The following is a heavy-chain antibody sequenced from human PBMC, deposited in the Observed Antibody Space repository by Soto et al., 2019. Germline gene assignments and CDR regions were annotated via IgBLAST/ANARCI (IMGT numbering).Heavy chain of an antibody. V-gene: IGHV3-64*02. CDR2: ISGNGIST. J-gene: IGHJ4*02. CDR1: GFTFSNYP. D-gene: IGHD3-16*01. Sequence: GGSLILSCAASGFTFSNYPMHWVRQAPGKGLEYVSAISGNGISTYYADSVRGRFTIFRDNSKNTVYLQMGSLRPEDTAVYYCAREVDGGNDYWGQGTLVTV. CDR3: AREVDGGNDY.